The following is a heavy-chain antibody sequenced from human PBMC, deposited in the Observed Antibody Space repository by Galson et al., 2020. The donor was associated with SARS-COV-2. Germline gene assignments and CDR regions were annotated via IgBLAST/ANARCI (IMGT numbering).Heavy chain of an antibody. Sequence: GESLKISCAASGFPFSSYGMHWVRQAPGKGLEWVAVIWYDGSNKYYADSVKGRFTISRDNSKNTLYLQMNSLRAEDTAVYYCAMGGYCSGGSCYSAGAYYYYGMDVWGQGTTVTVSS. D-gene: IGHD2-15*01. CDR3: AMGGYCSGGSCYSAGAYYYYGMDV. J-gene: IGHJ6*02. CDR2: IWYDGSNK. V-gene: IGHV3-33*01. CDR1: GFPFSSYG.